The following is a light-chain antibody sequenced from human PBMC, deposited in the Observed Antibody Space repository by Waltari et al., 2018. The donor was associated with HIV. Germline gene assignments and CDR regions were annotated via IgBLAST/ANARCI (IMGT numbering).Light chain of an antibody. CDR3: SAYTCIITLAV. Sequence: QSALTQPASASGSRGQAITISCTGTSSDIGGYDYVYWYQQHPGNAPKLIIYGVSSRPSGVSNRFSGSMSGNTASLPISGLQAEDEADYYCSAYTCIITLAVFGGGTKLTVL. CDR2: GVS. V-gene: IGLV2-14*01. CDR1: SSDIGGYDY. J-gene: IGLJ2*01.